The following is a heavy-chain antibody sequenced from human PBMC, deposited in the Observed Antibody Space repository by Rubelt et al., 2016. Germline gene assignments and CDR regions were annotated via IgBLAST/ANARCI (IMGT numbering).Heavy chain of an antibody. V-gene: IGHV3-21*01. CDR3: ARDGGLYCSGGSCDSGNDYFDY. Sequence: GKGLEWVSSISSSSSYIYYADSMKGRFTISRDSAKNSLYLQMNSLRAEDTAVYYCARDGGLYCSGGSCDSGNDYFDYWGQGTLVTVSA. CDR2: ISSSSSYI. D-gene: IGHD2-15*01. J-gene: IGHJ4*02.